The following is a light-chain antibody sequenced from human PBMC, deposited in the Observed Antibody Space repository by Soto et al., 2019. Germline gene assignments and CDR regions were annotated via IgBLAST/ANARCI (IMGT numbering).Light chain of an antibody. CDR1: QSVSTNF. CDR3: QQYGRTSWT. V-gene: IGKV3-20*01. Sequence: EIVLTQSPGTLSLSPGEGATLSCRASQSVSTNFFAWYQQKPGQAPRLLIYGASTRATGIPDRFSGSGSRTDFTLSFCSLEPEDFAVYYCQQYGRTSWTFGQGTKV. CDR2: GAS. J-gene: IGKJ1*01.